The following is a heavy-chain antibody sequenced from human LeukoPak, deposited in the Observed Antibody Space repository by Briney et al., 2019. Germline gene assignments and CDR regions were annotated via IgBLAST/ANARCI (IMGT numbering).Heavy chain of an antibody. Sequence: SVKVSCKASGGTFSSYAISWVRQPPAQGLEWMGGIIPIFGTANYAQKFQGRVTITADESTSTAYMELSSLRPEDTAVHYCAKHAWSGYDCLDYWGQGTLVTVSS. CDR2: IIPIFGTA. D-gene: IGHD3-3*01. J-gene: IGHJ4*02. CDR1: GGTFSSYA. CDR3: AKHAWSGYDCLDY. V-gene: IGHV1-69*13.